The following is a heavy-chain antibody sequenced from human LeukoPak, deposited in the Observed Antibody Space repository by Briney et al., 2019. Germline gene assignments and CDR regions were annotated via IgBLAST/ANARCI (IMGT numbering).Heavy chain of an antibody. CDR2: IYYSGST. D-gene: IGHD5-18*01. CDR3: ARVIPGGYSYGFYFDY. Sequence: SETLSLTCTVSGGSISSYYWSWIRQPPGKGLEWIGYIYYSGSTNYNPSLKSRVTISVDTSKNQFSLKPGSVTAADTAVYYCARVIPGGYSYGFYFDYWGQGTLVTVSS. V-gene: IGHV4-59*01. CDR1: GGSISSYY. J-gene: IGHJ4*02.